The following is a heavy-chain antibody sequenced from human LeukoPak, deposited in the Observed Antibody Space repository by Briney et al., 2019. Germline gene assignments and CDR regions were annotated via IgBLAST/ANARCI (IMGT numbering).Heavy chain of an antibody. D-gene: IGHD6-19*01. CDR1: GFIFA. V-gene: IGHV3-43*02. Sequence: GGSLRLSCAAPGFIFAIHWVRQAPGKGLEWVSLISGDGGSTFYADSVRGRFTISRDDTRKSLSLQMSSLRSEDTALYHCARESETSGWYDYWGQGTLVTVSS. J-gene: IGHJ4*02. CDR3: ARESETSGWYDY. CDR2: ISGDGGST.